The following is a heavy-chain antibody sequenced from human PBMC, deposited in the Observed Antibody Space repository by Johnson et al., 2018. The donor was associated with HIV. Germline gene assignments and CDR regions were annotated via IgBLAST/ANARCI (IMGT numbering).Heavy chain of an antibody. D-gene: IGHD3-3*01. Sequence: VQLVESGGGSVQPGRSLRLSCSASGFTFGDYVINWVRQAPGKGLEWVGFIRSKAYGGTTEYAASVKGRFTISRDDSKSIAYLQMNRLKTEDTAVYYCTRGGITIFGVVDAFDIWGQGTMVTVSS. J-gene: IGHJ3*02. CDR3: TRGGITIFGVVDAFDI. V-gene: IGHV3-49*04. CDR2: IRSKAYGGTT. CDR1: GFTFGDYV.